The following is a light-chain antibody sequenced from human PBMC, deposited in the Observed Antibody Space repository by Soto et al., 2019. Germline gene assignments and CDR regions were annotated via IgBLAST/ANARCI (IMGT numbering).Light chain of an antibody. J-gene: IGKJ1*01. Sequence: ETVLTQSPGTLSLSPGETATLSCRASQSVASNSLAWYQQKPGQAPRLLVYGASGRATDIPDRFSGRGSGTDFTLTINRLEPEDFAVYYCHQYNNWPSWTFGQGTKVEIK. CDR1: QSVASNS. CDR2: GAS. V-gene: IGKV3-20*01. CDR3: HQYNNWPSWT.